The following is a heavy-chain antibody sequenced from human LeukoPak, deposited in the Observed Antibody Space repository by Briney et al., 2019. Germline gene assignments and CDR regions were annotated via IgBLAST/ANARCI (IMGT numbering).Heavy chain of an antibody. J-gene: IGHJ1*01. D-gene: IGHD6-13*01. CDR3: AIAAAGILYFQH. V-gene: IGHV4-34*01. Sequence: PSETLSLTCAVYGGSFSGYYWSWIRQPPGRGLEWIGEINHSGSPNFNPSLKSRVTISVDTSKNQFSLKLRSVTAADTAVYYCAIAAAGILYFQHWGQGTLVTVSS. CDR2: INHSGSP. CDR1: GGSFSGYY.